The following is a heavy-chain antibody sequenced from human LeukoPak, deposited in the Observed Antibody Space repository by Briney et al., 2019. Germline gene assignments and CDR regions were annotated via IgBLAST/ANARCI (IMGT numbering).Heavy chain of an antibody. CDR2: IYYSGST. V-gene: IGHV4-59*02. D-gene: IGHD1-1*01. CDR3: ARLTRRSGNYFEN. CDR1: GGSVSFYY. Sequence: SETLSLTCTVSGGSVSFYYWSWIRQPPGKGLEWIGYIYYSGSTNYNPSLKSRVTISVDTSKNQFSLKVSSVTAADTAVYYCARLTRRSGNYFENWGQGTLVTVSS. J-gene: IGHJ4*02.